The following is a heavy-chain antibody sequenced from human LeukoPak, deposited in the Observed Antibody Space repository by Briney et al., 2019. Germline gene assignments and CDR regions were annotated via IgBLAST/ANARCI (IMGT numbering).Heavy chain of an antibody. CDR1: GYTFTAFY. J-gene: IGHJ5*02. D-gene: IGHD1-7*01. CDR2: IKPNSGGT. V-gene: IGHV1-2*02. Sequence: ASVKVSCKASGYTFTAFYIYWVRQAPGRGLEWVGWIKPNSGGTYYPRKFQGRVTMTRDTSISTAYMELSRLRSDDTAVYYCARVDNWNYSYWFDPWGQGTLVTVSS. CDR3: ARVDNWNYSYWFDP.